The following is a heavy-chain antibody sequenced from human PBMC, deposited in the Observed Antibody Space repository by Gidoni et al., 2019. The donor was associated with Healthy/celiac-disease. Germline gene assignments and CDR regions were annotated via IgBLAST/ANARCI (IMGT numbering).Heavy chain of an antibody. CDR2: IYYSGST. V-gene: IGHV4-39*01. Sequence: GGSISSSSYYWGWIRQPPGKGLEWIGSIYYSGSTYYNPSLKSRVTISVDTSKNQFSLKLSSVTAADTAVYYCASGYSLTYFDYWGQGTLVTVSS. J-gene: IGHJ4*02. CDR3: ASGYSLTYFDY. D-gene: IGHD5-18*01. CDR1: GGSISSSSYY.